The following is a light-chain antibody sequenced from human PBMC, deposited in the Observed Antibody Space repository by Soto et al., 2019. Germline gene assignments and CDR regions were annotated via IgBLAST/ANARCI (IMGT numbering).Light chain of an antibody. CDR1: EFLSSSY. Sequence: EIVLTQSPGTLSLSPGERATLSCRASEFLSSSYLVWYQQKPGQAPRLLIYAASRRATGIPDRFSGSGSATEYTLPINTLEPEDFAVYYCQQQGTFGQGTKVEIK. J-gene: IGKJ2*01. CDR3: QQQGT. CDR2: AAS. V-gene: IGKV3-20*01.